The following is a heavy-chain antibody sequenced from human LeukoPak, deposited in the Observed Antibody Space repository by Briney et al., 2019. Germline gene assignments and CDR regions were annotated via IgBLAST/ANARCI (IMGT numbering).Heavy chain of an antibody. CDR3: ARGDLYDPVWYSDL. CDR1: GGSFSSYY. J-gene: IGHJ2*01. V-gene: IGHV4-34*01. Sequence: PSETLSLTCAVYGGSFSSYYWSWIRQPPGKGLEWVGEINHSGSTNYNPSLTRRVNISVATSNNKSSLKLNSVPGAVRAVYYCARGDLYDPVWYSDLWGRGTLVTVSS. D-gene: IGHD2-8*01. CDR2: INHSGST.